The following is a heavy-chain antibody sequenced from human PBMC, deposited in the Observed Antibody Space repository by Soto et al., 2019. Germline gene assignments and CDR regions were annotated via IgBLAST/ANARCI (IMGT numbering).Heavy chain of an antibody. Sequence: EVQLVESGGGLVQPGGSLKLSCAASGFTFSGSAIHWVRQASGKGLEWVGRSTRKTNTYATAYAASVKGRFTISRDDSKNTAYLQMNSLKTEDTAVYYCYYDTSGYKGLSDYWGQGTLVTVSS. CDR2: STRKTNTYAT. J-gene: IGHJ4*02. D-gene: IGHD3-22*01. CDR1: GFTFSGSA. CDR3: YYDTSGYKGLSDY. V-gene: IGHV3-73*02.